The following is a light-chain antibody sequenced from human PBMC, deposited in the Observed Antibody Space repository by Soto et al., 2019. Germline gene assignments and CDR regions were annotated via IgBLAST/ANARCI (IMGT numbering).Light chain of an antibody. V-gene: IGLV2-8*01. CDR3: FSFRVDRYV. Sequence: QSALTQPPSASGSPGQSVTISCTGTSSDVGGYNYVSWYQQHPGKAPKLMIYEVSKRPSGVPDRFSGSKSGNTASLTVSGLQAEDEADYYCFSFRVDRYVFGTGTKVTVL. J-gene: IGLJ1*01. CDR1: SSDVGGYNY. CDR2: EVS.